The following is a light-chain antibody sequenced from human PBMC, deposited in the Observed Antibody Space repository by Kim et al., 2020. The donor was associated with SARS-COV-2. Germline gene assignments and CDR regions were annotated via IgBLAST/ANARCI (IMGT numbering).Light chain of an antibody. CDR2: RND. J-gene: IGLJ3*02. V-gene: IGLV1-47*01. CDR1: SSNIGTNS. Sequence: QSALTQPPSASGTPGQRVTISCSGSSSNIGTNSVYWYQQVPGRAPKLLVYRNDQRPSGVPDRFSASKSGASASLAISGLRSEDEADYYCAVWDDNLRAPVFGGGTQLTVL. CDR3: AVWDDNLRAPV.